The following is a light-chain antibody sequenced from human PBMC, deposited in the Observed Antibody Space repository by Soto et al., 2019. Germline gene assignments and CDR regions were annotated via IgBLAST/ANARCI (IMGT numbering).Light chain of an antibody. CDR2: EGS. CDR1: SSDVGSYNL. CDR3: CSYAGSRTYDVV. J-gene: IGLJ2*01. V-gene: IGLV2-23*01. Sequence: QSALTQPASVSGSPGQSITISCTGTSSDVGSYNLVSWYQQHPGKAPKLMIYEGSKRPSGVSNRFSGSKSGNTAPLTISGLQAEDEAEYYCCSYAGSRTYDVVFGGGTKLTVL.